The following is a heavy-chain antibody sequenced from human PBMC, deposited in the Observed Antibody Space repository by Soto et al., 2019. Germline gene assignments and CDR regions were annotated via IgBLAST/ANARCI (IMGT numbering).Heavy chain of an antibody. Sequence: QVQLQESGPGLVKPSETLSLTCTVSGGSISSYYWSWIRQPPGKGLEWIGYIYYSGSTNYNPSLNRRVTISVDTSKNPFSLKLRSVTAADTAVYYCATARCPLVVAESGCFDYWGQGTLVTVSS. D-gene: IGHD3-22*01. V-gene: IGHV4-59*01. CDR2: IYYSGST. CDR3: ATARCPLVVAESGCFDY. CDR1: GGSISSYY. J-gene: IGHJ4*02.